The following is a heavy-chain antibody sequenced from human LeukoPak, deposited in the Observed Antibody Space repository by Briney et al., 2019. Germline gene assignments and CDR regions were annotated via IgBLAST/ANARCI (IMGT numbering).Heavy chain of an antibody. D-gene: IGHD3-3*01. Sequence: PSETLPLTCAVYGGSFSGYYWSWIRQPPGKGLEWIGEINHSGSTNYNPSLKSRVTISVDTSKNQFSLKLSSVTAADTAVYYCARFHDFWSGYSDYWGQGTLVTVSS. CDR1: GGSFSGYY. V-gene: IGHV4-34*01. CDR2: INHSGST. CDR3: ARFHDFWSGYSDY. J-gene: IGHJ4*02.